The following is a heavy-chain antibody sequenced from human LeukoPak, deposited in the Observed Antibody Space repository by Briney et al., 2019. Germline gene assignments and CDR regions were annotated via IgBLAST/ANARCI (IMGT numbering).Heavy chain of an antibody. J-gene: IGHJ6*02. Sequence: PGGSLRLSCAASGFTFSSYAMHWVRQAPGKGLEWVAVISYDGSNKYYADSVKGRFTISRDNSKNTLYLQMNSLRAEDTAVYYCARGDSSSWYYYYYGMDVWGQGTTVTVSS. CDR1: GFTFSSYA. D-gene: IGHD6-13*01. CDR3: ARGDSSSWYYYYYGMDV. V-gene: IGHV3-30-3*01. CDR2: ISYDGSNK.